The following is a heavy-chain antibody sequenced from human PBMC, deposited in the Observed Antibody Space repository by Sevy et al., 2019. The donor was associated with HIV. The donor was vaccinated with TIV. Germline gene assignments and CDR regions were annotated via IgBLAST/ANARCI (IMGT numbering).Heavy chain of an antibody. CDR3: VRVPPYYDSNVSDF. Sequence: GGSLRLSCAASGFTFSSHSMNWVRQTPGKGLEWISYVRGTGNTIHYADSVKGRFTISRDNAKNSLYLQLKSLRDEDTAIYYCVRVPPYYDSNVSDFWGQGSLVTVSS. D-gene: IGHD3-22*01. V-gene: IGHV3-48*02. CDR1: GFTFSSHS. CDR2: VRGTGNTI. J-gene: IGHJ4*02.